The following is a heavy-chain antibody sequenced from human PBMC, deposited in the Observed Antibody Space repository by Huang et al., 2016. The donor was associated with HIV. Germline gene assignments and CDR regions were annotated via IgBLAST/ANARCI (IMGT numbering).Heavy chain of an antibody. J-gene: IGHJ5*02. V-gene: IGHV3-74*01. Sequence: EVRFQESGGGQVQPGGSLKLSCVASGFTFLAFWRHWARQVPGEGGVWVASINSDGTYIDYADSVRGRFVVSRNNARDILSLEMSSLRPEDTGVYFCAVGGRTASYFHFDPRGQGIPVIV. CDR2: INSDGTYI. D-gene: IGHD3-9*01. CDR3: AVGGRTASYFHFDP. CDR1: GFTFLAFW.